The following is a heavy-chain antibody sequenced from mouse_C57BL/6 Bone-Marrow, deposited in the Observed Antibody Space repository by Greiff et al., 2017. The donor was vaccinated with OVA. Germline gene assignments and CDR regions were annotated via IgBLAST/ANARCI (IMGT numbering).Heavy chain of an antibody. Sequence: EVQLQQSGPELVKPGASVKISCKASGYTFTDYYMNWVKQSHGKSLEWIGDINPNNGGTSYNQKFKGKATLTVDKYSSTAYMELRSLTSEDSAVYYCARSDTTVVARYFDVWGTGTTVTVSS. CDR2: INPNNGGT. V-gene: IGHV1-26*01. CDR3: ARSDTTVVARYFDV. J-gene: IGHJ1*03. CDR1: GYTFTDYY. D-gene: IGHD1-1*01.